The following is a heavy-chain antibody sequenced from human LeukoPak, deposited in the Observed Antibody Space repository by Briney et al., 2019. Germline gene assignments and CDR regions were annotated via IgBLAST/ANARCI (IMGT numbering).Heavy chain of an antibody. J-gene: IGHJ4*02. D-gene: IGHD3-9*01. V-gene: IGHV3-7*01. CDR1: GFTFSSYG. Sequence: GGSLRLSCAASGFTFSSYGMHWVRQAPGKGLEWVANIKQDGSEKYYVDSVKGRFTISRDNAKNSVYLQMNSLRAADTAVYYCARYGRYDILTGYCFDYWGQGTLVTVSS. CDR2: IKQDGSEK. CDR3: ARYGRYDILTGYCFDY.